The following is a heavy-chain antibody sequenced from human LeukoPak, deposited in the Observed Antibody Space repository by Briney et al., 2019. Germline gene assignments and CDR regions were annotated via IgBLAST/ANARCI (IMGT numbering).Heavy chain of an antibody. CDR3: AKGVVSVATRGGFDY. J-gene: IGHJ4*02. D-gene: IGHD2-2*01. V-gene: IGHV3-23*01. CDR2: IRGSGGST. CDR1: GFTFSSYA. Sequence: GGSLRLSCAASGFTFSSYAMNWVRQAPGKGLEWVSIIRGSGGSTYYADSVKGRFTISRDNSKNTLYLQVNSLRADDTATYYCAKGVVSVATRGGFDYWGQGTLVTVSS.